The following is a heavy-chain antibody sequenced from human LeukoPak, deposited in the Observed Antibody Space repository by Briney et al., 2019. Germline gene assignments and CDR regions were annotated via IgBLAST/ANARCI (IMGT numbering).Heavy chain of an antibody. CDR3: ARVVWGGDYHYSMDV. D-gene: IGHD7-27*01. V-gene: IGHV4-59*08. Sequence: SETLSLTCTVSGGSISSYYWSWIRQPPGKGLEWIGYIYYSGSTNYNPSLKSRVTISVDTSKNQLSLKLRSVTAADTAVYYCARVVWGGDYHYSMDVWGKGTTVIVSS. J-gene: IGHJ6*03. CDR1: GGSISSYY. CDR2: IYYSGST.